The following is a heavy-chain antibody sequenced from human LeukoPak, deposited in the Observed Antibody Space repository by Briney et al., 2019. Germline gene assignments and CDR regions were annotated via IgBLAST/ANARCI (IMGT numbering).Heavy chain of an antibody. CDR2: ISAHNGNT. D-gene: IGHD2-2*03. J-gene: IGHJ6*02. CDR3: ARDFGYCSSTSCRYYYYYGMDV. V-gene: IGHV1-18*01. CDR1: GGTCSSYA. Sequence: ASVKVSCKDSGGTCSSYAISWVRQAPGQGLEWMGWISAHNGNTNYAQQLQRRVTMTTDTSTSTAYMELRSLRSDDTAVYYCARDFGYCSSTSCRYYYYYGMDVWGQGTTVTVSS.